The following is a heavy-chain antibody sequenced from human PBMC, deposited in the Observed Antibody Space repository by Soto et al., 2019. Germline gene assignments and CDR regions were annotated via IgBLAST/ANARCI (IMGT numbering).Heavy chain of an antibody. D-gene: IGHD1-20*01. Sequence: QVQLVQSGAEVKKPGASVKVSCKASGYTFASYGISWLRQAPGQGLEWLGWVSTYSPKTVYAQKFQGRVTMTTDTSTTTAYMELTRRPSNDTAVYYWARDWAGERNIIADAWGPGTVVTVSS. V-gene: IGHV1-18*01. J-gene: IGHJ5*02. CDR1: GYTFASYG. CDR2: VSTYSPKT. CDR3: ARDWAGERNIIADA.